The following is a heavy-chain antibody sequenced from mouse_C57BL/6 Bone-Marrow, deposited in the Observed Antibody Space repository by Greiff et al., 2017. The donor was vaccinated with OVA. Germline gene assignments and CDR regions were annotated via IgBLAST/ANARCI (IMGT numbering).Heavy chain of an antibody. J-gene: IGHJ2*01. CDR2: IDPNSGGT. CDR3: ARSSTVVADYFDY. D-gene: IGHD1-1*01. Sequence: QVQLQQSGAELVKPGASVKLSCKASGYTFTSYWMHWVKQRPGRGLECIGRIDPNSGGTKYNEKFKSKATLTVDKPSSTAYMQLSSLTSEDSAVYYCARSSTVVADYFDYWGQGTTLTVSS. CDR1: GYTFTSYW. V-gene: IGHV1-72*01.